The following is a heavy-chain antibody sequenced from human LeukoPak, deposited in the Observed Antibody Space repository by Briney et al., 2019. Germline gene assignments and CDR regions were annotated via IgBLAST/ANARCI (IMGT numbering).Heavy chain of an antibody. J-gene: IGHJ6*03. Sequence: GGSLRLSCAASGFTFSSYSMNWVRQAPGKGLEWVSSISGNSGYIYYADSVEGRFTISRDNAKNSLYLQINSLRAEDTAVYYCARDPKVERLAGYHYYMDVWGKGTTVTVSS. D-gene: IGHD1-1*01. V-gene: IGHV3-21*01. CDR3: ARDPKVERLAGYHYYMDV. CDR2: ISGNSGYI. CDR1: GFTFSSYS.